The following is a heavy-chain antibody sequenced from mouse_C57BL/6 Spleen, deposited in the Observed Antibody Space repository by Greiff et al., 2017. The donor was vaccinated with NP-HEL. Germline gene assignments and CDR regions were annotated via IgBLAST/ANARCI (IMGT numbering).Heavy chain of an antibody. J-gene: IGHJ4*01. CDR2: IYPGDGDT. CDR1: GYAFSSYW. V-gene: IGHV1-80*01. D-gene: IGHD2-1*01. CDR3: ARFVIYYGNYYYAMDY. Sequence: VQLQESGAELVKPGASVKISCKASGYAFSSYWMNWVKQRPGKGLEWIGQIYPGDGDTNYNGKFKGKATLTADKSSSTAYMQLSSLTSEDSAVYFCARFVIYYGNYYYAMDYWGQGTSVTVSS.